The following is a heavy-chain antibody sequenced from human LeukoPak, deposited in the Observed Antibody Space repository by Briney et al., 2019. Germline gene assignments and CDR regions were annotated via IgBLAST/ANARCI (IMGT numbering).Heavy chain of an antibody. J-gene: IGHJ6*03. Sequence: SETLSLTCAVYGGSFSDYYWSWIRQPPGKGLEWIGEINHSGSTNYNPSLKSRVTISVDTSKNQFSLKLSSVTAADTAVYYCVRHHGKYSSGWYPARYYYYMDVWGKGTTVTISS. CDR3: VRHHGKYSSGWYPARYYYYMDV. CDR2: INHSGST. V-gene: IGHV4-34*01. CDR1: GGSFSDYY. D-gene: IGHD6-19*01.